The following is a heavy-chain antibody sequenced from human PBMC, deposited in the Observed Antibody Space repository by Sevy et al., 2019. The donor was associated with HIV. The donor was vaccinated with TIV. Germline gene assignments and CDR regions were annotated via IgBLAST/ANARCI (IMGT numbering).Heavy chain of an antibody. J-gene: IGHJ4*02. V-gene: IGHV3-33*01. CDR2: IWNDGSNK. CDR1: GFTFSDYG. CDR3: ARDVRGEGIRPGDLDY. Sequence: GGCLRLSCAASGFTFSDYGMQWVRQAPGKGLEWMAVIWNDGSNKYYADSVKGRFTTSRDNSSNILYLQMNSLRAEDTAVYHDARDVRGEGIRPGDLDYWGQGTLVTVSS. D-gene: IGHD3-10*02.